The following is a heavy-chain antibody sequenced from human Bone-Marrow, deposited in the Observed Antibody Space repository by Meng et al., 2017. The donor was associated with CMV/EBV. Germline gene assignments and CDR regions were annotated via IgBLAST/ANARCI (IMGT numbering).Heavy chain of an antibody. Sequence: SLKISCAASGFTFDDYAMHWVRQAPGKGLEWVSGISWNSGSIGYADSVKGRFTISRDNAKNSLYLQMNSLRAEDTALYYCVFPVGGKWGQGTLVTVSS. J-gene: IGHJ4*02. V-gene: IGHV3-9*01. CDR2: ISWNSGSI. CDR3: VFPVGGK. D-gene: IGHD3-16*01. CDR1: GFTFDDYA.